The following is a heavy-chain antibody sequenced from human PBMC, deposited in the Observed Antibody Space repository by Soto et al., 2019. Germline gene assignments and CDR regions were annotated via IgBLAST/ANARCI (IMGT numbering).Heavy chain of an antibody. D-gene: IGHD6-19*01. CDR3: ARGIEQWLVIWWFGP. Sequence: SETLSLTCTISGGYISSSSYYWGWIRQPPGKGLEWIGSIYYSGSTYYNPSLKSRVTISVDTYKNQFSLKLSSVTAADTAVYYCARGIEQWLVIWWFGPWGQGTLVTVSS. V-gene: IGHV4-39*01. CDR2: IYYSGST. J-gene: IGHJ5*02. CDR1: GGYISSSSYY.